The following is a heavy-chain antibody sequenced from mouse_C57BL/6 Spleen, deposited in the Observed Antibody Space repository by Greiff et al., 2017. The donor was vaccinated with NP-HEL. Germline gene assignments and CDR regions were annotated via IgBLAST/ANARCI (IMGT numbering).Heavy chain of an antibody. J-gene: IGHJ1*03. CDR2: INPNNGGT. Sequence: EVKLQESGPELVKPGASVKIPCKASGYTFTDYNMDWVKQSHGKSLEWIGDINPNNGGTIYNQKFKGKATLTVDKSSSTAYMELRSLTSEDTAVYYCARSYYDYPWYFDVWGTGTTVTVSS. V-gene: IGHV1-18*01. CDR1: GYTFTDYN. CDR3: ARSYYDYPWYFDV. D-gene: IGHD2-4*01.